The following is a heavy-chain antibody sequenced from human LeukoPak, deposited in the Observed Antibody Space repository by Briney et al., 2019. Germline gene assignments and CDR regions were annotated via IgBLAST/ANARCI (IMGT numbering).Heavy chain of an antibody. CDR1: GFTFDDYA. Sequence: GGSLRLSCAASGFTFDDYAIHWVRQAPGKGLEWVSGVSWNSGSIGYADSVKGRFTISRDNAKNSLYLQVNSLRAEDTAVYYCARGTGDPVDYWGQGTLVTVSS. V-gene: IGHV3-9*01. D-gene: IGHD1-14*01. J-gene: IGHJ4*02. CDR3: ARGTGDPVDY. CDR2: VSWNSGSI.